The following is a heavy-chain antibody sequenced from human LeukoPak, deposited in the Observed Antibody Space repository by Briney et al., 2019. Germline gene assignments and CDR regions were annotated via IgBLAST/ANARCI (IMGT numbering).Heavy chain of an antibody. Sequence: GEALKISCKGSGYRFTSYWIAWGRQMPGKGLEWMGIIYPGDSDTRYSPSFQGQVTISDDKSNSTAYLQWSSLKASDTAMYYCARPDYGDSPFDYWGQGTLVTVSS. V-gene: IGHV5-51*01. CDR3: ARPDYGDSPFDY. J-gene: IGHJ4*02. CDR1: GYRFTSYW. CDR2: IYPGDSDT. D-gene: IGHD4-17*01.